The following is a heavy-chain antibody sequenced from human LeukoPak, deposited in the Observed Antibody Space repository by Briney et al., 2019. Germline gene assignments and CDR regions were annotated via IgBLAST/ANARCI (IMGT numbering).Heavy chain of an antibody. CDR2: INPNSGGT. CDR3: ARWGPRITYSSGWYWYFDL. V-gene: IGHV1-2*02. J-gene: IGHJ2*01. D-gene: IGHD6-19*01. Sequence: VASVKVSCKASGYTFTGYYMHWVRQAPGQGLEWMGWINPNSGGTNYAQKFQGRATMTRDTSISTAYMELSRLRSDDTAVYYCARWGPRITYSSGWYWYFDLRGRGTLVTVSS. CDR1: GYTFTGYY.